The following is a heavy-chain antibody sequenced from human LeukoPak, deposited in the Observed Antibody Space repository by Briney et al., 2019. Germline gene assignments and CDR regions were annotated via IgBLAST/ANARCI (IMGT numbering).Heavy chain of an antibody. CDR2: ISYDGSNK. CDR1: GFTFSSYG. D-gene: IGHD6-13*01. Sequence: GGSLRLSCADSGFTFSSYGMHWVRQAPGKGLEWVAVISYDGSNKYYAASVKGRFTISRDNSKSTLYLQMSSLRTEDTAMYYCASEGIAAAADIWGQGTMVTVSS. V-gene: IGHV3-30*03. J-gene: IGHJ3*02. CDR3: ASEGIAAAADI.